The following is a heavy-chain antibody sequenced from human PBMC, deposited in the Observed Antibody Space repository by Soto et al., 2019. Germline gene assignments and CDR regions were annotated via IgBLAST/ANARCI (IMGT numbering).Heavy chain of an antibody. Sequence: SETLSLTCTVSGASISSSCCYWGWIRQPPGKGLEWIGSFYYSGSTYYNPSLKSRVTIPVDTSKNQFSLKLSSVTAADTAVYYCARSRITIFGVVTPWYFDLWGQGTLVTVSS. CDR1: GASISSSCCY. CDR3: ARSRITIFGVVTPWYFDL. V-gene: IGHV4-39*01. D-gene: IGHD3-3*01. CDR2: FYYSGST. J-gene: IGHJ4*02.